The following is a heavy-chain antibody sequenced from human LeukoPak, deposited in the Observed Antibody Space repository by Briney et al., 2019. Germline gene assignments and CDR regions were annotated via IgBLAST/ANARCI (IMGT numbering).Heavy chain of an antibody. CDR1: GGSISSTSYY. CDR2: IYYSGST. V-gene: IGHV4-39*07. CDR3: ASWALPDYYDSRSFDL. Sequence: PSETLSLTCTVSGGSISSTSYYWGWIRQPPGKRLEWIGSIYYSGSTYYNPSLKSRVTISVDKSKNQFSLKLSSVTAADTAVYYCASWALPDYYDSRSFDLWGRGTLVTVSS. D-gene: IGHD3-10*01. J-gene: IGHJ2*01.